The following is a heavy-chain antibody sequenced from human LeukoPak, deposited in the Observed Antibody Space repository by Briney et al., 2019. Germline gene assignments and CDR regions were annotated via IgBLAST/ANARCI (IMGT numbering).Heavy chain of an antibody. CDR1: GGTISSYY. V-gene: IGHV4-59*08. Sequence: SETLSLTCTVSGGTISSYYWNWIRQPPGKGLEWIGYIHYSGSTKYNPSLKSRVTISVDTSKNQFSLKLSSVTAADTAAYYCARTYCGGDCETDYWGQGTLVTVSS. J-gene: IGHJ4*02. D-gene: IGHD2-21*02. CDR3: ARTYCGGDCETDY. CDR2: IHYSGST.